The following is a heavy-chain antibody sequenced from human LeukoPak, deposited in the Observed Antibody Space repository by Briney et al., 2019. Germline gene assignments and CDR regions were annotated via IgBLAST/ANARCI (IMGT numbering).Heavy chain of an antibody. CDR2: IWYDGSNK. V-gene: IGHV3-33*01. CDR3: AREAYYDILTGYFDY. D-gene: IGHD3-9*01. CDR1: GFTFSSYG. J-gene: IGHJ4*02. Sequence: QPGGSLRLSCAASGFTFSSYGMHWVRQAPGKGLEWVAVIWYDGSNKYYADSVKGRFTISRDNSKNTLYLQMSSLRAEDTAVYYCAREAYYDILTGYFDYWGQGTLVTVSS.